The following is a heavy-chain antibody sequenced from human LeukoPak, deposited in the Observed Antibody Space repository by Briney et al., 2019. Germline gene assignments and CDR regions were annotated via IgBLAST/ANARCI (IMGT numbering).Heavy chain of an antibody. V-gene: IGHV3-7*01. Sequence: GGSLRLSCAASGFTFSTYWMSWVRQAPGKGLEWVANIKQDGSEKYYVDSVKGRFTISRDNAKNSLYLQMNSLRAEDTAVYYCAREGGDSSSWFERPFDYWGQGTLVTVSS. D-gene: IGHD6-13*01. CDR3: AREGGDSSSWFERPFDY. CDR2: IKQDGSEK. J-gene: IGHJ4*02. CDR1: GFTFSTYW.